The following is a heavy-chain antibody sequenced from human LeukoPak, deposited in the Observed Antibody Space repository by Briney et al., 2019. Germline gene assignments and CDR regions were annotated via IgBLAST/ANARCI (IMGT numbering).Heavy chain of an antibody. V-gene: IGHV4-38-2*01. CDR3: ARNVTAGFFDY. J-gene: IGHJ4*02. CDR2: IYHSWGI. Sequence: SETLSLTCAVSGSSITNDYFWGWIRHPPGKGLEWIATIYHSWGIYFNPSLKSRVSISLDASKNQFSLKLTSLTAADTAIYYCARNVTAGFFDYWGQGILVTVSS. CDR1: GSSITNDYF. D-gene: IGHD1-1*01.